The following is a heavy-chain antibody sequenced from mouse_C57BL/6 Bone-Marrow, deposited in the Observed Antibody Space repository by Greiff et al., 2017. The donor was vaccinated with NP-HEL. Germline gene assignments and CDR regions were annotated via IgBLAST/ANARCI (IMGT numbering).Heavy chain of an antibody. D-gene: IGHD2-4*01. V-gene: IGHV5-12*01. CDR1: GFTFSDYY. J-gene: IGHJ4*01. CDR3: ARPYDYDRAMDY. CDR2: ISNGGGST. Sequence: DVMLVESGGGLVQPGGSLKLSCAASGFTFSDYYMYWVRQTPEKRLEWVAYISNGGGSTYYPDTVKGRFTISRDNAKNTLYLQMSRLKSEDTAMYYCARPYDYDRAMDYWGQGTSVTVSS.